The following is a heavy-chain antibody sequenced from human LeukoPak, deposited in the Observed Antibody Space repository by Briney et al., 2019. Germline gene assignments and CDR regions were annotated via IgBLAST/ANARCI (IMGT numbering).Heavy chain of an antibody. CDR1: GFTFSNYA. CDR3: AKLGGHPLHNYYVGV. V-gene: IGHV3-30*07. CDR2: ISSGGTYE. Sequence: GGSLRLSCAASGFTFSNYAMHWVRQAPGKGLEWVSLISSGGTYEYYANSVKGRFTISRDNSNNTLYLQMNSLRAEDTAVYYCAKLGGHPLHNYYVGVWGKGTTVAVSS. J-gene: IGHJ6*03. D-gene: IGHD3-16*01.